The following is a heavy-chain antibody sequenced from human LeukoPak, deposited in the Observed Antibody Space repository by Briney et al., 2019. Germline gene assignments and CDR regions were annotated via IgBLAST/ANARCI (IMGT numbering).Heavy chain of an antibody. CDR2: ISWNSSSI. D-gene: IGHD1-20*01. V-gene: IGHV3-9*01. Sequence: SLRLSCAASGFTFEAYAMHWVQQAPRQDLKGDSGISWNSSSIGYADSVTCRFTISRDYANNSMFRQINRPLAAVKSLQYNAIDVVHNLNHRPYFDYWGQGTLVSVSS. CDR1: GFTFEAYA. J-gene: IGHJ4*02. CDR3: AIDVVHNLNHRPYFDY.